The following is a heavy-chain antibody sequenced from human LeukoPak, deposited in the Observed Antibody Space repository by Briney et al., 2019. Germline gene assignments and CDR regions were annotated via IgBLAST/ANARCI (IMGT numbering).Heavy chain of an antibody. CDR2: IYYSGST. Sequence: SETLSLTCTVSGGSISSSSYYWGWIRQPPGKGLEWIGSIYYSGSTYYNPSLKSRVTISVDTSKNQFSLKLSSVTAADTAVYYCARDAGVRGAHDYWGQGTLVTVSS. J-gene: IGHJ4*02. CDR3: ARDAGVRGAHDY. V-gene: IGHV4-39*07. CDR1: GGSISSSSYY. D-gene: IGHD3-10*01.